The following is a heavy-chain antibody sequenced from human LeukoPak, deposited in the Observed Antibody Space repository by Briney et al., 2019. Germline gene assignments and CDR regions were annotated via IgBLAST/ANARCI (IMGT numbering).Heavy chain of an antibody. J-gene: IGHJ6*03. V-gene: IGHV3-21*01. D-gene: IGHD4-17*01. CDR3: ARERTTVTTSYMDV. Sequence: GGSLRLSCAASGFTFSSYSMNWVRQAPGKGLEWVSSISSSSSYIYYADSVKGRFTISRDNAKNSLYLQMNSLRAEDTAVYYCARERTTVTTSYMDVWGKGTTVTVSS. CDR2: ISSSSSYI. CDR1: GFTFSSYS.